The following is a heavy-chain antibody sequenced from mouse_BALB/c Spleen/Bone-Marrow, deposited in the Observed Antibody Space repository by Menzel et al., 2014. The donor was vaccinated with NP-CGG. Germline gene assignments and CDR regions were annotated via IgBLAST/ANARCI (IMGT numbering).Heavy chain of an antibody. CDR2: IDPAYGNT. D-gene: IGHD2-14*01. Sequence: VKLVESGAELVKPGASVKLSCTASGFNIKDTYMHWVKQRPEQGPEWIGRIDPAYGNTKYDPKFQGKATITADTSSNTAYLQLSSLTSEDTAVYYCASYRYAWYFDVWGGRTAVTVSS. CDR1: GFNIKDTY. V-gene: IGHV14-3*02. J-gene: IGHJ1*01. CDR3: ASYRYAWYFDV.